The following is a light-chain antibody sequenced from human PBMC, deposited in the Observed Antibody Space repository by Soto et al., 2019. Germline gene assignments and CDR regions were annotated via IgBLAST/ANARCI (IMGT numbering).Light chain of an antibody. CDR2: SND. CDR3: AAWDDSLNGLV. Sequence: QSVLTQPPSASGTPGQRVTLSCSGTNSNIGSNTVNWYQQLPGTAPKLLIYSNDQRPSGVPDRFSGSKSGTSASLAISGLQSEDEAYFYCAAWDDSLNGLVFGGGTKLTVL. CDR1: NSNIGSNT. V-gene: IGLV1-44*01. J-gene: IGLJ2*01.